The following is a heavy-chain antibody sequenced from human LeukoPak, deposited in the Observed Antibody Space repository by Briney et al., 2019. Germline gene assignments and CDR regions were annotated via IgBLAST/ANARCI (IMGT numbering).Heavy chain of an antibody. CDR3: ARDGNFDL. CDR1: GYAFTDYY. CDR2: INPASGGT. D-gene: IGHD1-26*01. Sequence: GASVKVSCKPSGYAFTDYYIHWVRQAPGQGLEWMGWINPASGGTDYAQKFQGRVTVTRDTSISTAYLDLSRLRSDDTAVYYCARDGNFDLWGQGTMVTVSS. J-gene: IGHJ3*01. V-gene: IGHV1-2*02.